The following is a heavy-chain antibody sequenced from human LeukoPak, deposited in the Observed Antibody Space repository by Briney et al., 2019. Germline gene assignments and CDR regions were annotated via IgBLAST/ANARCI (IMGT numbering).Heavy chain of an antibody. Sequence: GGSLRLSCAASGFTFSSYAMSWVRQAPARGLEWVSSLRGDGDTFYADSVKGRFTLSRDESRNTVYLQMNNLSVEDTAVYFCAKASWVSSADAVLWGQGTLVTVSS. D-gene: IGHD3-3*02. CDR1: GFTFSSYA. CDR3: AKASWVSSADAVL. J-gene: IGHJ4*02. CDR2: LRGDGDT. V-gene: IGHV3-23*01.